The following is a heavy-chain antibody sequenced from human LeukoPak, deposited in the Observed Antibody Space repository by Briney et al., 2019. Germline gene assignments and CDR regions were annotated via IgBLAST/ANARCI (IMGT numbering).Heavy chain of an antibody. CDR1: GGSISSYY. CDR3: ARDLKWLGYNYYYYYMDV. CDR2: IYTSGST. Sequence: PSETLSLTCTVSGGSISSYYWSWIRQPAGKGLEWIGRIYTSGSTNYNPSLKSRVTMSVDTSKNQFSLKLSSVTAADTAVYYCARDLKWLGYNYYYYYMDVWGKGTTVTISS. V-gene: IGHV4-4*07. J-gene: IGHJ6*03. D-gene: IGHD3-22*01.